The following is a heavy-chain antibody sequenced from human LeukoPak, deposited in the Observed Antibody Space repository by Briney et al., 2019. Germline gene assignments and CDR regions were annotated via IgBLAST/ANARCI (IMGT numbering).Heavy chain of an antibody. CDR2: IYYSGST. CDR1: GGSISSYY. J-gene: IGHJ5*02. V-gene: IGHV4-59*01. D-gene: IGHD4-17*01. CDR3: ARGHDYGDYMVGFDP. Sequence: SETLSLTCTVSGGSISSYYWSWIRQPPGKGLEWIGYIYYSGSTNYNPSLKSRVTISVDTSKNQFSLKLSSVTAADTAVYYCARGHDYGDYMVGFDPWGQGTLVTVSS.